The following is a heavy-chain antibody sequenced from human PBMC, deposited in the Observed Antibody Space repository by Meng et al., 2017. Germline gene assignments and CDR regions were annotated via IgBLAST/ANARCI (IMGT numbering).Heavy chain of an antibody. CDR1: GFTFSSYA. Sequence: GESLKISCAASGFTFSSYAMHWVRQAPGKGLEWVAVISYDGSNKYYADSVKGRFTISRDNSKNTLYLQMNSLRAEDTAVYYCARKGSGSYYNPKQPDAFDIWGQGTKVTVSS. CDR2: ISYDGSNK. CDR3: ARKGSGSYYNPKQPDAFDI. D-gene: IGHD3-10*01. J-gene: IGHJ3*02. V-gene: IGHV3-30*04.